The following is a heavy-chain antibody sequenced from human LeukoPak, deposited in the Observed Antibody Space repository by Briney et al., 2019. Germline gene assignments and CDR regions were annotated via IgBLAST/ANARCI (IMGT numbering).Heavy chain of an antibody. D-gene: IGHD3-3*01. CDR1: GFTFNSYT. J-gene: IGHJ4*02. V-gene: IGHV3-21*01. Sequence: GGSLRLSCAASGFTFNSYTMAWLRQSPGKGLEWFASISSSSMYIYYSDSVQGRFTVSRDNAKNSLHLQMDSLTKDDAATYYCARYSGFWSGPGARAYYFDYWGQGTLVTVSS. CDR3: ARYSGFWSGPGARAYYFDY. CDR2: ISSSSMYI.